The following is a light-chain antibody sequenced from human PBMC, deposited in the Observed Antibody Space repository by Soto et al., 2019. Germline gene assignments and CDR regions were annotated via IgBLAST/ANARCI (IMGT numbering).Light chain of an antibody. Sequence: DIQMTQSPASLSVSVGDRVTITCRASQSMNNYLNWYLQRPGQAPKLLIRSASTLQRGVPSRFSGSGSRTEFTLTIADLQPDDFGTYYCQQSLTMPITFGHGTRLDIK. CDR3: QQSLTMPIT. J-gene: IGKJ5*01. CDR2: SAS. CDR1: QSMNNY. V-gene: IGKV1-39*01.